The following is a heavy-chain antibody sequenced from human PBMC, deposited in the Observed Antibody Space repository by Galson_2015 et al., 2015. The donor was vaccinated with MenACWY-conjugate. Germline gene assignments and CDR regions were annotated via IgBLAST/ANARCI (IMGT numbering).Heavy chain of an antibody. D-gene: IGHD4-17*01. CDR3: AKYGAYVPPHKYRGVDV. V-gene: IGHV6-1*01. Sequence: CAISGDSVSSNSATWTWFRQSPAGGLEWLGRTYYRSKWNIDYAVSMKSRITINPDTSRNQFSLQLNSVTPEDAAVYYCAKYGAYVPPHKYRGVDVWGQGTTVIVSS. CDR2: TYYRSKWNI. J-gene: IGHJ6*01. CDR1: GDSVSSNSAT.